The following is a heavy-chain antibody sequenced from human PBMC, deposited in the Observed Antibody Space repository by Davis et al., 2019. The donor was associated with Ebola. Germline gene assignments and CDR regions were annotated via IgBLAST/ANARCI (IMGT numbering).Heavy chain of an antibody. CDR1: GFTFSSYW. J-gene: IGHJ4*02. CDR3: ARVDTAGDPDY. D-gene: IGHD4-17*01. Sequence: GGSLRLSCAASGFTFSSYWMSWVRQAPGKGLEWVANIKQDGSEKYYADSVKGRFTISRDNSKNTLYLQMNSLRAEDTAVYYCARVDTAGDPDYWGQGTLVTVSS. CDR2: IKQDGSEK. V-gene: IGHV3-7*01.